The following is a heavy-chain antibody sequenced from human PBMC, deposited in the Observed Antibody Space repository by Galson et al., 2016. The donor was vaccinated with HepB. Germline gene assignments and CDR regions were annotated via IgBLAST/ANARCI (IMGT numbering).Heavy chain of an antibody. CDR2: INYSGST. Sequence: LEWIGEINYSGSTKYSPSLESRVTISVDTSKKQFSLNLTSVTAADTAVYYCAKICSGGSCREGPWGQGTLVTVSS. J-gene: IGHJ5*02. CDR3: AKICSGGSCREGP. V-gene: IGHV4-34*01. D-gene: IGHD2-15*01.